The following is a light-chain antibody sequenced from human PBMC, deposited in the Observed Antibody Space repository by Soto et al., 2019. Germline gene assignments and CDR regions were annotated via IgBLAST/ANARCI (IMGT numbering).Light chain of an antibody. V-gene: IGKV1-39*01. J-gene: IGKJ1*01. Sequence: DIQLTQAPSSLSASVGDRITITCRASQRISTYLNWYQQKPGKAPELVIYTASSLESGVPSRFSGSGSGTDFTLTISILQPEDLATYYCQQHYNTPWTFGQGPRWIS. CDR3: QQHYNTPWT. CDR2: TAS. CDR1: QRISTY.